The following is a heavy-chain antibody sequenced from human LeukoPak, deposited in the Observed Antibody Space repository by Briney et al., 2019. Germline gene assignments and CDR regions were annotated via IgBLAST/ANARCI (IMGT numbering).Heavy chain of an antibody. J-gene: IGHJ6*02. Sequence: ASVKVSCKASGYTFTSYGISWARQAPGQGLEWMGWISAYNGDTNYAQNLQGRVTMTTDTPTSTAYMELRSLRSDDTAVYYCARDRAIFGVVIMRYGMDVWGQGTTVTVS. CDR1: GYTFTSYG. CDR2: ISAYNGDT. D-gene: IGHD3-3*01. V-gene: IGHV1-18*01. CDR3: ARDRAIFGVVIMRYGMDV.